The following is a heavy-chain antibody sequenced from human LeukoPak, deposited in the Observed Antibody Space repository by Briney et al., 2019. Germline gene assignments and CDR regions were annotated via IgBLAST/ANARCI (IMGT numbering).Heavy chain of an antibody. CDR2: IYYSGST. CDR1: GGSISSGDYY. Sequence: PSETLSLTCTVSGGSISSGDYYWSWIRQPPGKGLEWIGYIYYSGSTYYNPSLKSRVTISVDTPKNQFSLKLSSVTAADTAVYYCASHGDPGYFQHWGQGTLVTVSS. CDR3: ASHGDPGYFQH. V-gene: IGHV4-30-4*01. J-gene: IGHJ1*01. D-gene: IGHD4-17*01.